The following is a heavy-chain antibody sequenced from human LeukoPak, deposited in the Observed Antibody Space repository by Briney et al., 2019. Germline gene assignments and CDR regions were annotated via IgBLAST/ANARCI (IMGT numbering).Heavy chain of an antibody. J-gene: IGHJ4*02. Sequence: GGSLRLSCAASGFTFDDYGMSWVRRAPGKGLEWVSGINWNGGSTGYADSVKGRFTISRDNAKNSLYLQMNSLRAEDTALYYCARVVTMVRGVPYYFDXWGQGTLVTVS. CDR1: GFTFDDYG. V-gene: IGHV3-20*04. D-gene: IGHD3-10*01. CDR2: INWNGGST. CDR3: ARVVTMVRGVPYYFDX.